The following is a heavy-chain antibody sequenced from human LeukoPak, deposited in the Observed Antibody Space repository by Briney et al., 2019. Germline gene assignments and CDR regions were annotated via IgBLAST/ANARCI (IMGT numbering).Heavy chain of an antibody. CDR3: ARGRGLLRGVYYFDY. Sequence: GESLKISCEGSGYSFTSDWIGWVRQMPGKGLEWMGSIYPDDSDIRYSPSFQGQVTISADKSISTAYLQWSSLKASDTAMYYCARGRGLLRGVYYFDYWGQGTLVTVSS. CDR2: IYPDDSDI. J-gene: IGHJ4*02. V-gene: IGHV5-51*01. CDR1: GYSFTSDW. D-gene: IGHD3-10*01.